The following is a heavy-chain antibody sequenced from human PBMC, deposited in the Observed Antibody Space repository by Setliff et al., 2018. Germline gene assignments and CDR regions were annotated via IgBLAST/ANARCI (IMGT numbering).Heavy chain of an antibody. J-gene: IGHJ4*02. Sequence: GGSLRLSCAASGFTFDDYAMHWVRQAPGKGLGWVSLISWDGGSTYYADSVKGRFTISRDNSKNSLYLQMNSLRAEDTALYYCVRGYCSSSSCYGTMGYWGQGTLVTVSS. CDR1: GFTFDDYA. CDR2: ISWDGGST. D-gene: IGHD2-2*01. CDR3: VRGYCSSSSCYGTMGY. V-gene: IGHV3-43D*03.